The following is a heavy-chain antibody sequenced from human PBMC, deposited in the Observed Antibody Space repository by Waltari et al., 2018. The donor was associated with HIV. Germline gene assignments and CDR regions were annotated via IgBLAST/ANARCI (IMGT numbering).Heavy chain of an antibody. CDR2: INAGNGNT. Sequence: QVQLVQSGAEVKKPGASVKVSCKASGYTFTSYAMHWVRQAPGQRLEWMGWINAGNGNTKYSQKFQGRVTITRDTSASTAYMELSSLRSEDTAVYYCARDPYSSSWYPYNWFDPWGQGTLVTVSS. CDR1: GYTFTSYA. CDR3: ARDPYSSSWYPYNWFDP. D-gene: IGHD6-13*01. V-gene: IGHV1-3*01. J-gene: IGHJ5*02.